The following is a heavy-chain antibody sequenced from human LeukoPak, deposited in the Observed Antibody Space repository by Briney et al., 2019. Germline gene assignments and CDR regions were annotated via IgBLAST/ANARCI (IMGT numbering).Heavy chain of an antibody. J-gene: IGHJ4*02. CDR1: GFTFSRYW. CDR2: INNDGSST. V-gene: IGHV3-74*01. D-gene: IGHD5-18*01. CDR3: ATGSGLWAPDY. Sequence: PGGSLRLSCAASGFTFSRYWMHWVRQAPGKGLVWVSRINNDGSSTSYADSVKGRLTISRDNAKKRLYVQMNSLRVEDTAVYYCATGSGLWAPDYWGQGTLVTVSS.